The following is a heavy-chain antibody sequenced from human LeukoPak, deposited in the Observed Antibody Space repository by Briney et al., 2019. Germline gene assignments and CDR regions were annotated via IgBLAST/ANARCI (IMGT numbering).Heavy chain of an antibody. J-gene: IGHJ4*02. CDR3: ARGPGSSWYSDY. CDR1: GFTVSSNY. V-gene: IGHV3-66*02. D-gene: IGHD6-13*01. CDR2: IYSGDDT. Sequence: GGSLRLSCAASGFTVSSNYMNWVRQAPGKGLEWVSIIYSGDDTYYADSVEGRFTISRGNSKNTLYLQMNSLRAEDTAVYYCARGPGSSWYSDYWGQGTLVTVSS.